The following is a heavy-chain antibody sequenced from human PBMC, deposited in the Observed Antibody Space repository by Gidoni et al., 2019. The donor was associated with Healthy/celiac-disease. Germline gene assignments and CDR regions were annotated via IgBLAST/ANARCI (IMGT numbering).Heavy chain of an antibody. J-gene: IGHJ3*02. CDR3: ARERRIAAADRTLDAFDI. CDR1: GFTVSLNY. CDR2: IYSGGST. Sequence: VQLVVSGGGLIQPGGSLRLSFASSGFTVSLNYMSWVRQAPGKGLEWVSVIYSGGSTYYADSVKGRFTISRDNSKNTLYLQMNSLRAEDTAVYYCARERRIAAADRTLDAFDIWGQGTMVTVSS. V-gene: IGHV3-53*01. D-gene: IGHD6-13*01.